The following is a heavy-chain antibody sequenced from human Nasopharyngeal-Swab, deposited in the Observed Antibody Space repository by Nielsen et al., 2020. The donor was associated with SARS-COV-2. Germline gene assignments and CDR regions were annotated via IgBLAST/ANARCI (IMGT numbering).Heavy chain of an antibody. CDR3: ARAKDDSSGSLFDY. D-gene: IGHD3-22*01. CDR2: IRSRANSYAT. V-gene: IGHV3-73*01. CDR1: GFIFSGSS. Sequence: GVSLRLSCAASGFIFSGSSLHWVRQASGKGLEWIGRIRSRANSYATVYAASVKGRFTISRDDSKNTAYLQMNSLKTEDTAVYYCARAKDDSSGSLFDYWGQGNLVTVSS. J-gene: IGHJ4*02.